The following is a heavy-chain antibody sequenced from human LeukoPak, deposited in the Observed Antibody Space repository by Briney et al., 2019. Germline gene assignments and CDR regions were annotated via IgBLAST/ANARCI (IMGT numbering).Heavy chain of an antibody. Sequence: SETLSLTCTVSGGSISSSSYYWGWIRQPPGKGLEWIGNIYYSGSTNYNPSLRSRVTMSVDTSKNQLSLKLSSVTAADTAVYYCAKGHSVATTFGAFDIWGQGTMVTVSS. J-gene: IGHJ3*02. CDR2: IYYSGST. CDR3: AKGHSVATTFGAFDI. D-gene: IGHD1-26*01. V-gene: IGHV4-39*07. CDR1: GGSISSSSYY.